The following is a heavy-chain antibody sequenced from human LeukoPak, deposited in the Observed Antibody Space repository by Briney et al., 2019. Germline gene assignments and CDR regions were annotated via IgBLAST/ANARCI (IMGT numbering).Heavy chain of an antibody. V-gene: IGHV1-69*05. D-gene: IGHD1-7*01. CDR1: GGTFSSYA. J-gene: IGHJ5*02. CDR2: IIPIFGTA. CDR3: ARDNYAGANWFDP. Sequence: SVKVSCKASGGTFSSYAISWVRQAPGQGLEWMGGIIPIFGTANYAQKFQGRVMITTDESTSTAYMELSSLRSEDTAVYYCARDNYAGANWFDPWGQGTLVTVSS.